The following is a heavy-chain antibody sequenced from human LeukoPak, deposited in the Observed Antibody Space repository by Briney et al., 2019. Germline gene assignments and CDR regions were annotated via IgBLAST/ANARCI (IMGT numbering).Heavy chain of an antibody. CDR1: GFTFSSYG. V-gene: IGHV3-30*02. Sequence: GGSLRLSCAASGFTFSSYGMHWVRQAPGKGLEWVAFIRYDGSNKYYADSVKGRFTISRDNSKNTLYLQMNSLRAEDTAVYYCAKVFALYYYDSSGYYPDGGYFDYWGQGTLDTVSS. CDR2: IRYDGSNK. D-gene: IGHD3-22*01. CDR3: AKVFALYYYDSSGYYPDGGYFDY. J-gene: IGHJ4*02.